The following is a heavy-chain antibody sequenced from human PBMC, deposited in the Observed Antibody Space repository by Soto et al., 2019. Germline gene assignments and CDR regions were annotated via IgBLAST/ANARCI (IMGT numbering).Heavy chain of an antibody. J-gene: IGHJ5*02. CDR3: ARYYDILTGYFAWSNWFDP. Sequence: ASVKVSCKASGYTFTSYGISWVRQAPGQGLEWMGWISAYNGNTNYAQKLQGRVTMTTDTSTSTAYMELRSLRSDDTAVYYCARYYDILTGYFAWSNWFDPWGQGTLVTVSS. V-gene: IGHV1-18*01. CDR2: ISAYNGNT. CDR1: GYTFTSYG. D-gene: IGHD3-9*01.